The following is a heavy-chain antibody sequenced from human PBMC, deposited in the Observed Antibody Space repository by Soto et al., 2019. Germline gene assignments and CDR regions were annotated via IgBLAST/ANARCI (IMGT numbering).Heavy chain of an antibody. CDR1: GFTFSYYW. D-gene: IGHD1-26*01. Sequence: EVQLVESGGGLVRPGGSLRLSCAASGFTFSYYWMHWVRQAPGKGLVWVSRIHSDGSSTTYADFVKGRFIISRENARNTVDLQMTSVRVEDTAVYYCARGDRGAFDLWGQGTVVTVSS. CDR2: IHSDGSST. CDR3: ARGDRGAFDL. J-gene: IGHJ3*01. V-gene: IGHV3-74*01.